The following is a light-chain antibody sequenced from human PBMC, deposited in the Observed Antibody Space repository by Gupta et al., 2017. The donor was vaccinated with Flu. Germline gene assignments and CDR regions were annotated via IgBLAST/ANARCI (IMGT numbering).Light chain of an antibody. V-gene: IGLV2-14*01. CDR2: QVT. J-gene: IGLJ1*01. Sequence: QSALTHPASVSGSPGQSFTISCTGPTIGISNFFSWYQQHPDKAPNLLIYQVTKRPSGVSHRFSGSKSGYTASLTISGLQAEDEADYYCKSYTGNSPFVFGTGTKV. CDR3: KSYTGNSPFV. CDR1: TIGISNF.